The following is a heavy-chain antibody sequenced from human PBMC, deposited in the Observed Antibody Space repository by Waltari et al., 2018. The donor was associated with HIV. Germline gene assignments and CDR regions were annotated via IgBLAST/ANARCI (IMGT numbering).Heavy chain of an antibody. CDR1: GGTFSSYA. V-gene: IGHV1-69*01. CDR2: IIPIFGTA. D-gene: IGHD4-4*01. Sequence: QVQLVQSGAEVKKPGSSVKVSCKASGGTFSSYAISWVRPAPGPGLEWMGGIIPIFGTANYAQKFQGRVTITADESTSTAYMELSSLRSEDTAVYYCARAIMTTVGRYYYYYGMDVWGQGTTVTVSS. CDR3: ARAIMTTVGRYYYYYGMDV. J-gene: IGHJ6*02.